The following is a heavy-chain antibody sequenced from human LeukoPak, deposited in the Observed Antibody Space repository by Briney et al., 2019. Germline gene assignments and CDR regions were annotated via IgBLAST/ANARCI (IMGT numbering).Heavy chain of an antibody. D-gene: IGHD4-17*01. CDR1: GGSVSSGSYY. Sequence: ASETLSLTCTVSGGSVSSGSYYWSWLRQPPGKGLEWIGYIYYSGSTNYNPSLKSRVTISVDTSKNHFSLKLSSVTAADTAVYYCARVEAGDYDYFDYWGQGTLVTVSS. J-gene: IGHJ4*02. V-gene: IGHV4-61*03. CDR2: IYYSGST. CDR3: ARVEAGDYDYFDY.